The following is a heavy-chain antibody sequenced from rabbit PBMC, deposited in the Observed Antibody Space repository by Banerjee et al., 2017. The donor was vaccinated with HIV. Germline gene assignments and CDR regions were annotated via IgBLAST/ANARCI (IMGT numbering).Heavy chain of an antibody. D-gene: IGHD6-1*01. CDR2: INSGSGST. CDR3: ARTPYSGPYIGYAVTRLDL. V-gene: IGHV1S45*01. J-gene: IGHJ3*01. CDR1: GFSFSSSYW. Sequence: QEQLEESGGDLVKPEGSLTLTCTASGFSFSSSYWIYWVRQAPGKGLEGIACINSGSGSTYYATWAKGRFTISKTSSTTVTLQMTSLTAADTATYFCARTPYSGPYIGYAVTRLDLWGPGTLVTVS.